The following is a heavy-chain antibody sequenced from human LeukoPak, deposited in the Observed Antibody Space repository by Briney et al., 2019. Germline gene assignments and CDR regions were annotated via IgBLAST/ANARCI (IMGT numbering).Heavy chain of an antibody. V-gene: IGHV1-2*06. J-gene: IGHJ5*02. CDR2: INPNSGGT. CDR3: TQYYYDSSGLRWFDP. D-gene: IGHD3-22*01. Sequence: ASVKVSCKASGYTFTGYYMHWVRQAPGQRLEWMGRINPNSGGTNYAQKFQGRVTMTRDTSISTDYMELSRLRSDDTAVYYCTQYYYDSSGLRWFDPWGQGTLVTVSS. CDR1: GYTFTGYY.